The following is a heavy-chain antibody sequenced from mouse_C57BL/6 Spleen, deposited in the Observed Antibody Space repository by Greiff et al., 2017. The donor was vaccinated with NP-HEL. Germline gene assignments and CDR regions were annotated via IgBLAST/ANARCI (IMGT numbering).Heavy chain of an antibody. V-gene: IGHV3-6*01. CDR3: ARHYYFYAMDY. CDR1: GYSITSGYY. CDR2: ISYDGSN. D-gene: IGHD1-1*01. J-gene: IGHJ4*01. Sequence: ESGPGLVKPSQSLSLTCSVTGYSITSGYYWNWIRKFPGNKLEWMGYISYDGSNNYNPSLKNRITITRDTSKNQFFLKLNSVTTEDTATYYCARHYYFYAMDYWGQGTSVTVSS.